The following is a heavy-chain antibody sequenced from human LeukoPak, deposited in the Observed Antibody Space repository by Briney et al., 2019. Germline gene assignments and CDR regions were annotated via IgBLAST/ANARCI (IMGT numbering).Heavy chain of an antibody. D-gene: IGHD2-2*02. Sequence: PGGSLRLSCAASGFTFRSYAMHWVRQAPGKGLEWVPVISHDGSNKYYADSVKGRFTISRDNSKNTLYLQMNSLRAEDTAVYYCARDRVQSFDFVVVPAAIPWFDPWGQGTLVTVSS. V-gene: IGHV3-30-3*01. CDR3: ARDRVQSFDFVVVPAAIPWFDP. J-gene: IGHJ5*02. CDR1: GFTFRSYA. CDR2: ISHDGSNK.